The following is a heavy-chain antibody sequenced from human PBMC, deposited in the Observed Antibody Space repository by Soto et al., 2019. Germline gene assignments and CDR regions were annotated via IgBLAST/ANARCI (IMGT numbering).Heavy chain of an antibody. Sequence: GGSLRLSCAASGFTFSNYGMHWVRQAPGKGLEWVAVISYDGSNKYYADSVKGRFTVSRDSSKNTLYLDMNSLRSEDTAVYYCARVSENRLVRQGFDYWGRGTLVTVSS. V-gene: IGHV3-30*03. J-gene: IGHJ4*02. CDR1: GFTFSNYG. CDR3: ARVSENRLVRQGFDY. D-gene: IGHD3-22*01. CDR2: ISYDGSNK.